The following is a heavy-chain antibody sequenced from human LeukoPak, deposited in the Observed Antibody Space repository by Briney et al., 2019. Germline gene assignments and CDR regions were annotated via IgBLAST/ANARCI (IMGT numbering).Heavy chain of an antibody. CDR1: GFTFTTYA. CDR2: VSGSGSHT. V-gene: IGHV3-23*01. Sequence: GGSLRLSCAASGFTFTTYAMSWVRQAPGKGLEWDSSVSGSGSHTYYADSVKGRFTISRDNSKNTLDLQMHSLRAEDTALYYCAKEVLGGNYGDYAVDYWGQGTLVTVSS. D-gene: IGHD4-17*01. CDR3: AKEVLGGNYGDYAVDY. J-gene: IGHJ4*02.